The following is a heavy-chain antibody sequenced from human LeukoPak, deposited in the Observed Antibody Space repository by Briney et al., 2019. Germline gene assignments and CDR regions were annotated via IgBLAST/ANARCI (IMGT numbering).Heavy chain of an antibody. D-gene: IGHD3-22*01. CDR2: IKQDGSKK. CDR1: GFTFSSHW. CDR3: ATPLDYYDSSGYHQGGD. J-gene: IGHJ4*02. V-gene: IGHV3-7*03. Sequence: PGGSLRLSCAASGFTFSSHWMTWVRQAPGKGLEWVANIKQDGSKKNYVDSVKGRFTISRDNTKNSLYLQMNSLRAEDTAVYYCATPLDYYDSSGYHQGGDWGQGTLVTASS.